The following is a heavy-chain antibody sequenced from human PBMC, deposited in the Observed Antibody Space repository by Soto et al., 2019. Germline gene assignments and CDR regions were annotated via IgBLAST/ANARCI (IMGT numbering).Heavy chain of an antibody. D-gene: IGHD3-22*01. CDR1: GGTFSSYA. J-gene: IGHJ5*02. CDR2: IIPIFGTA. Sequence: QVQLVQSGAEVKKPGSSVKVSCKASGGTFSSYAITWVRQAPGQGLEWMGGIIPIFGTANYAQKFQGRVTMTAXXSXSXXYMELSSLRSEDTALYYCARDRGPSSGYYPYWFDPWGQGTLVTVSS. V-gene: IGHV1-69*12. CDR3: ARDRGPSSGYYPYWFDP.